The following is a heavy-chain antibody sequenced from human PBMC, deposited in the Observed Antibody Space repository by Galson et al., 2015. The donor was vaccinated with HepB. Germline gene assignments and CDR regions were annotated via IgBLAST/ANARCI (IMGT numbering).Heavy chain of an antibody. Sequence: SLRLSCAASGFTFSNYAMNWVRQAPGKGLEWVSAISGSGGSTYYADSVKGRFTISRDNSKNTLYLQMNSLRAEDTAVYYCAKDMWELWDAVDIWGQGTMVTVSS. J-gene: IGHJ3*02. CDR3: AKDMWELWDAVDI. CDR2: ISGSGGST. CDR1: GFTFSNYA. D-gene: IGHD1-26*01. V-gene: IGHV3-23*01.